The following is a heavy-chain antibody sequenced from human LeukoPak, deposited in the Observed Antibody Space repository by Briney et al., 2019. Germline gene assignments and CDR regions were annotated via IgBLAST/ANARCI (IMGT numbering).Heavy chain of an antibody. J-gene: IGHJ4*02. V-gene: IGHV4-4*02. D-gene: IGHD4-17*01. CDR2: IYHSGST. CDR1: GVSISSSNW. Sequence: SETLSLTCAVSGVSISSSNWWSWVRQPPGKGLEWIGEIYHSGSTNYNPSLKSRVTISVDKSKNQFSLRLSSVTAADTAVYYCARGAKDYGDYVFDYWGQGTLVTVSS. CDR3: ARGAKDYGDYVFDY.